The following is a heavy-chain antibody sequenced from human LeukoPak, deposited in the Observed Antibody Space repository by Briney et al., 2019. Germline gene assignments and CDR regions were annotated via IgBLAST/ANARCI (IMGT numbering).Heavy chain of an antibody. Sequence: ASVKVSCTASGYTFTSYGISWVRQAPGQGLEWMGWISAYNGNTNYAQKLQGRVTMTTDTSTSTAYMELRSLRSDDTAVYYCARAQYYDFWSGNYGMDVWGQGTTVTVSS. D-gene: IGHD3-3*01. CDR2: ISAYNGNT. J-gene: IGHJ6*02. CDR1: GYTFTSYG. CDR3: ARAQYYDFWSGNYGMDV. V-gene: IGHV1-18*01.